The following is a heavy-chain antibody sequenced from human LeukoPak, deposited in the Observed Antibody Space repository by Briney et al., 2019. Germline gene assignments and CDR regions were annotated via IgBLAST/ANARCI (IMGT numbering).Heavy chain of an antibody. J-gene: IGHJ4*02. CDR2: IKQDENEQ. CDR3: ATYSGVHHKTPDH. V-gene: IGHV3-7*03. D-gene: IGHD1-26*01. Sequence: GGSLRLSCAASGITVSRYWMSWVRQTPGGGLEWVANIKQDENEQDYVDSVRGRFTISRDNVKNSLYLQMNSLRVEDTALYFCATYSGVHHKTPDHWGQKTLVTVSS. CDR1: GITVSRYW.